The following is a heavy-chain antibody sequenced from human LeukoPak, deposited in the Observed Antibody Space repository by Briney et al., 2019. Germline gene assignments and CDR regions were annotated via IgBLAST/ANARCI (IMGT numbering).Heavy chain of an antibody. CDR1: GYTFTGYY. CDR3: ARGVGDIVVVPAAAHYYYYCMDV. CDR2: INPNSGGT. D-gene: IGHD2-2*01. V-gene: IGHV1-2*02. J-gene: IGHJ6*03. Sequence: GASVKVSCKASGYTFTGYYMHWVRQAPGQGLERMGWINPNSGGTNYAQKFQGRVTMTRDTSISTAYMELSRLRSDDTAVYYCARGVGDIVVVPAAAHYYYYCMDVWGKGTTVTVSS.